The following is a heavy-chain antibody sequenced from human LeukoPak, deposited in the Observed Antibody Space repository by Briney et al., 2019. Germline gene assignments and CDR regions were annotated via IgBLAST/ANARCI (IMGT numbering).Heavy chain of an antibody. CDR2: ISASGDNT. Sequence: GGSLRLSCDASGFTVNSYAMNWVRQAPGKGLEWVSVISASGDNTYYADSVKGRFTISRDDSKNTVYLQMNSLRADDTAVYHCARAAYNWNWGQGTLVTVSS. CDR1: GFTVNSYA. CDR3: ARAAYNWN. V-gene: IGHV3-23*01. J-gene: IGHJ4*02. D-gene: IGHD1-20*01.